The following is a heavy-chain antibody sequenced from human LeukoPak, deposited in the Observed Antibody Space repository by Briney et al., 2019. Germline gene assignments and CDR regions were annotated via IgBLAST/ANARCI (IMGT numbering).Heavy chain of an antibody. D-gene: IGHD3/OR15-3a*01. J-gene: IGHJ4*02. Sequence: GGSLRLSCATSGFIFSGYYMSWIRQAPGKGLEWVSYISGSGSDISYADSVKGRFTISRDNAKDSLYLQMNSLRAEDTAVYYCGIHAGRTGSDDWGQGTLVTVSS. CDR3: GIHAGRTGSDD. V-gene: IGHV3-11*01. CDR1: GFIFSGYY. CDR2: ISGSGSDI.